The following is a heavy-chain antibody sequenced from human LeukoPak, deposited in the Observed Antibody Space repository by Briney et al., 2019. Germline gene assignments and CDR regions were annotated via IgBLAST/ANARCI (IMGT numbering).Heavy chain of an antibody. J-gene: IGHJ3*02. CDR3: ARSHSSGYYYVFDAFDI. Sequence: SETLSLTCTVSGGSISSSSYYWGWIRQPPGKGLEWIGSIYYSGSTYYNPSLKSRVTISVDTSKNQFSLKLSSVTAADTAVYYCARSHSSGYYYVFDAFDIWGQGTMVTVSS. D-gene: IGHD3-22*01. CDR1: GGSISSSSYY. CDR2: IYYSGST. V-gene: IGHV4-39*07.